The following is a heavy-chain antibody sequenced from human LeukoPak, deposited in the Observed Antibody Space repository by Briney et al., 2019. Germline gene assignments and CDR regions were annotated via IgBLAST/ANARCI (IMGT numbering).Heavy chain of an antibody. CDR1: GFTFSSYG. J-gene: IGHJ4*02. V-gene: IGHV3-33*01. Sequence: GGSLRLSCAASGFTFSSYGMHWVRQAPGKGLEWVAVIWYDGSNKYHADSVKGRFTISRDNSKNTLYLQMNSLRAEDTAVYYCARGEQQLVFAFDYWGQGTLVTVSS. D-gene: IGHD6-13*01. CDR3: ARGEQQLVFAFDY. CDR2: IWYDGSNK.